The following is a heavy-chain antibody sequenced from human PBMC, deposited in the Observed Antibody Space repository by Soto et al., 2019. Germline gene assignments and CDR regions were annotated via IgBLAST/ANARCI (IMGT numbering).Heavy chain of an antibody. D-gene: IGHD6-19*01. V-gene: IGHV4-31*03. J-gene: IGHJ4*02. CDR3: ARVGAYSSGWYGNFDY. CDR1: GGSISSGGYY. Sequence: SETLSLTCTVSGGSISSGGYYWNWIRQHPGKGLEWIGYIYYSGSTYYNSSLKSRVTISVDTTKNQFSLKLSSVTAADTAVYYCARVGAYSSGWYGNFDYWGQGTLVTVSS. CDR2: IYYSGST.